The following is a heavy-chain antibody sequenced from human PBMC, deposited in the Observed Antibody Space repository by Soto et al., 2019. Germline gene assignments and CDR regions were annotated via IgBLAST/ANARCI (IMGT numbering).Heavy chain of an antibody. V-gene: IGHV3-21*01. D-gene: IGHD5-12*01. CDR2: ISSSSSYI. CDR3: ARMGGYSGYPYSS. CDR1: GFTFSSYT. Sequence: GGSQRLSCAASGFTFSSYTMNWVRQAPGRGLEWVSSISSSSSYIYYADSVKGRFTISRDNAKNSLYLQMNSLIVEDTGVYYCARMGGYSGYPYSSWGQGTLFTVSS. J-gene: IGHJ4*02.